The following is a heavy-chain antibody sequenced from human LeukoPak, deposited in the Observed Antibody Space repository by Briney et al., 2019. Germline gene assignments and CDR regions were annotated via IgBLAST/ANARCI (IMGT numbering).Heavy chain of an antibody. J-gene: IGHJ2*01. Sequence: SETLSLTCAVYGGSFSGYYWSWIRQPPGKGLEWIGEINHSGSTNYNPSLKSRVTISVDTSKNQFSLKLSSVTAADTAFYYCARVYYSSSYDYWYFDLWGRGTLVTVSS. CDR2: INHSGST. CDR3: ARVYYSSSYDYWYFDL. V-gene: IGHV4-34*01. CDR1: GGSFSGYY. D-gene: IGHD6-13*01.